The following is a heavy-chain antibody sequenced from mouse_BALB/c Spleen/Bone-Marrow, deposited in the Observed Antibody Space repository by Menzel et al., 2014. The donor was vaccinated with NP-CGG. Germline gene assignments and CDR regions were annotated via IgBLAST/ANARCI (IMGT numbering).Heavy chain of an antibody. CDR3: TRYFYGGRDWYFDV. CDR1: GYTFTSFW. CDR2: VYPGNNDT. Sequence: EVQLQQSGTVLARPGASVKMSCKASGYTFTSFWMHWVKQRPGQGLEWIGAVYPGNNDTNYNQNFKGKAKLTAVTSTSTAYKEFSSLTNEDSAVYYCTRYFYGGRDWYFDVWGAGTTVTVSS. D-gene: IGHD1-1*01. V-gene: IGHV1-5*01. J-gene: IGHJ1*01.